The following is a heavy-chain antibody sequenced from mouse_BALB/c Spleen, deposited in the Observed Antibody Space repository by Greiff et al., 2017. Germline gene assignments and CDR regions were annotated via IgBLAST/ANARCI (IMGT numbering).Heavy chain of an antibody. J-gene: IGHJ4*01. D-gene: IGHD4-1*02. Sequence: EVQLVESGGGLVKPGGSLKLSCAASGFTFSSYTMSWVRQTPEKRLEWVATISSGGSYTYYPDSVKGRFTISRDNAKNTLYLQMSSLKSEDTAMYYCTRDVDNPTGAMDYWGQGPSATVS. V-gene: IGHV5-6-4*01. CDR3: TRDVDNPTGAMDY. CDR1: GFTFSSYT. CDR2: ISSGGSYT.